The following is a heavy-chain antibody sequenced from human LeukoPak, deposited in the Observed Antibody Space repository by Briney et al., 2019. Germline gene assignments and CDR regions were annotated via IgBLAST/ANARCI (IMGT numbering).Heavy chain of an antibody. J-gene: IGHJ4*02. CDR2: IYPGDSDT. CDR3: AATRGDSSGYYTQNYYFDY. CDR1: GYSFTSYW. Sequence: GESLKISCKGSGYSFTSYWIGWVRQMPGKGLEWMGIIYPGDSDTRYSPSFQGQVTISADKSISTAYLQWSSLKASDTAMYYCAATRGDSSGYYTQNYYFDYWGQGTLVTVSS. D-gene: IGHD3-22*01. V-gene: IGHV5-51*01.